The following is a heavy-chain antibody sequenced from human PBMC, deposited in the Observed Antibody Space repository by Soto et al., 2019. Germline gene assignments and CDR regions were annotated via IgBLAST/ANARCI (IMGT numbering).Heavy chain of an antibody. CDR1: GYIFTNYG. CDR3: ARQYCGADCNTHDPIDM. J-gene: IGHJ3*02. CDR2: ISGNNGKK. D-gene: IGHD2-21*02. V-gene: IGHV1-18*01. Sequence: QIQLLQSEGDVKKPGASVKVSCKASGYIFTNYGVSWVRQAPGQGLEWMGWISGNNGKKNYAQEFQGRVTINTDTSTSTAYMELSSLRSDDTAVYFCARQYCGADCNTHDPIDMRGQGTMVTVSS.